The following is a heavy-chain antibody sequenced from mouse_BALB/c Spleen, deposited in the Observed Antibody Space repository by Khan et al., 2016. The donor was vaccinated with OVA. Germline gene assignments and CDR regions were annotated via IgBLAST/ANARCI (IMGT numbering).Heavy chain of an antibody. CDR2: IYPFNDDT. Sequence: VQLQQSGPEVVKPGASVKMSCKASGYTFTSYVMHWVKQKPGLGLEWIGYIYPFNDDTKYNEKFKGKATLTSDRSSSTAYMELSSLTSEDSAVYYCSPVGTYCVWFAYWGQGTLVTVSA. D-gene: IGHD1-1*01. CDR1: GYTFTSYV. J-gene: IGHJ3*01. CDR3: SPVGTYCVWFAY. V-gene: IGHV1S136*01.